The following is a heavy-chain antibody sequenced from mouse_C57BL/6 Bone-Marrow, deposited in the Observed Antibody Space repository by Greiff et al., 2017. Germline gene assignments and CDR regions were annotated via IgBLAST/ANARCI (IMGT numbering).Heavy chain of an antibody. CDR3: ARSGCDYAFDY. CDR2: IHPNSGST. V-gene: IGHV1-64*01. J-gene: IGHJ2*01. Sequence: VQLQQPGAELVKPGASVKLSCKASGYTFTSYWMHWVKQRPGQGLEWIGMIHPNSGSTNYNEKYKSKATLTVDKSSSTADMQLSSLTSEDSAVYYCARSGCDYAFDYWGQGTTLTVSS. D-gene: IGHD2-4*01. CDR1: GYTFTSYW.